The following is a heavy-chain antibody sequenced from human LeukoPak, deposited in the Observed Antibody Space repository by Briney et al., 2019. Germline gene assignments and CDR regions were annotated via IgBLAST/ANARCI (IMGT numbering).Heavy chain of an antibody. CDR3: ARDPPNFDI. Sequence: GGSLRLPCAASGFTFSDYYMSWIRLAPGKGLEWVSYIGSSGSTIYYADSVKGRFTISRDNAKNSLYLQMNSLRAKDTAVYYCARDPPNFDIWGQGTMVTVSS. CDR2: IGSSGSTI. V-gene: IGHV3-11*04. CDR1: GFTFSDYY. J-gene: IGHJ3*02.